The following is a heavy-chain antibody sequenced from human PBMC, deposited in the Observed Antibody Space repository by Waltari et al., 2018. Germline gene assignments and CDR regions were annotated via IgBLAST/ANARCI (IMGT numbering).Heavy chain of an antibody. D-gene: IGHD5-12*01. V-gene: IGHV4-38-2*01. CDR1: GYSISSGYY. J-gene: IGHJ3*02. CDR2: IYHSGST. CDR3: ARGGLRPRGAFDI. Sequence: QVQLQESGPGLVKPSETLSLTCAVSGYSISSGYYWGWIRQPPGKGLEWIGSIYHSGSTYYNPSLKSRVTISVDTSKNQFSLKLSSVTAADTAVYYCARGGLRPRGAFDIWGQGTMVTVSS.